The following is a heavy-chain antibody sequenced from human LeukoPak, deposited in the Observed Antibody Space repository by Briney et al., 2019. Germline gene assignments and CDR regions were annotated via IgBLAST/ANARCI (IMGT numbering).Heavy chain of an antibody. CDR2: ISSSSSYT. CDR3: ASQYCSSTSCYDAFDI. V-gene: IGHV3-11*03. D-gene: IGHD2-2*01. CDR1: GFTFSDYY. J-gene: IGHJ3*02. Sequence: GGTVRLSCAASGFTFSDYYMSWIRQAPGKGLEWVSYISSSSSYTNYADSVKGRFTISRDNAKNSLYLQMNSLRAEDTAVYYCASQYCSSTSCYDAFDIWGQGTMVPVSS.